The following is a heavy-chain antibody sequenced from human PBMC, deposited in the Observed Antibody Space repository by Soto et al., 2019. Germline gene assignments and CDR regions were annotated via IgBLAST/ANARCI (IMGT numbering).Heavy chain of an antibody. V-gene: IGHV1-46*03. Sequence: ASVKVSCKASGYTFTSYYMHWVRQAPGQGLEWMGIINPSGGSTSYAQKFQGRVTMTRGTSTSTVYMELSSLRSEDTAVYYCARDLGFGSGSYHGIVAFDIWGQGTMVTVSS. CDR1: GYTFTSYY. CDR3: ARDLGFGSGSYHGIVAFDI. J-gene: IGHJ3*02. D-gene: IGHD1-26*01. CDR2: INPSGGST.